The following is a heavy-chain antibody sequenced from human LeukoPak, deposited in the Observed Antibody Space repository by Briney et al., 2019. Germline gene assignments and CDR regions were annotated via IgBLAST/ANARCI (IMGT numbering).Heavy chain of an antibody. V-gene: IGHV3-53*01. CDR2: IYSGGST. D-gene: IGHD3-9*01. J-gene: IGHJ4*02. CDR1: GFTVSSNY. Sequence: GGSLRLSCTVSGFTVSSNYMSWVRQAPGKGLEWVSVIYSGGSTYYADSVKGRFTISRDSSKNTLYLPMNSLRAEDTAVYYCSRAREYYDILTGYSSYYFDYWGQGTLVTVSS. CDR3: SRAREYYDILTGYSSYYFDY.